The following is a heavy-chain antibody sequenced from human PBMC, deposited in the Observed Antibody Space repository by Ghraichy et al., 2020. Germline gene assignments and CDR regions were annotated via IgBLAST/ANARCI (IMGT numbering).Heavy chain of an antibody. CDR3: ARVSSWYLSYYYYGMDV. J-gene: IGHJ6*02. CDR2: IYHSGST. V-gene: IGHV4-38-2*01. CDR1: GYSISSGYY. D-gene: IGHD6-13*01. Sequence: SETLSLTCAVSGYSISSGYYWGWIRQPPGKGLEWIGSIYHSGSTYYNPSLKSRVTISVDTSKNQFSLKLSSVTAADTAVYYCARVSSWYLSYYYYGMDVWGQGTTVTVSS.